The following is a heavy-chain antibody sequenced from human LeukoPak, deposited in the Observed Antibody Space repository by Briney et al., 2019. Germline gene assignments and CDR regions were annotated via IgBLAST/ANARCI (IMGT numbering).Heavy chain of an antibody. CDR1: GFTFSSYV. CDR2: ISSSSSTI. CDR3: ARAHGPMDV. Sequence: GGSLRLSCAASGFTFSSYVMSWVRQAPGKGPEWVSYISSSSSTIYYADSVKGRFTISRDNAKNSLYLQMNSLRAEDTAVYYCARAHGPMDVWGKGTTVTVSS. J-gene: IGHJ6*03. V-gene: IGHV3-48*01.